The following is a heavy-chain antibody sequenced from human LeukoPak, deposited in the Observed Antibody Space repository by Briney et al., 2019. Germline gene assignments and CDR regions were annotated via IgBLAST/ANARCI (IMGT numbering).Heavy chain of an antibody. CDR2: ISGSGHST. CDR3: ASGGKNYYDSSGYCNY. D-gene: IGHD3-22*01. V-gene: IGHV3-23*01. CDR1: GFTFTGYA. Sequence: GGSMRLSCAASGFTFTGYAMSWVRQAPGKGLEWVSAISGSGHSTDYADSVKGRFTISRDNSKNTLYLQMNSLRAEDTAVYYCASGGKNYYDSSGYCNYWGQGTLVTVSS. J-gene: IGHJ4*02.